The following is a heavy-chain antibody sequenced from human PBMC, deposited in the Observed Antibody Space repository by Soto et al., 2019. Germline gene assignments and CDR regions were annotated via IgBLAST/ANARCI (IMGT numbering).Heavy chain of an antibody. V-gene: IGHV3-23*01. CDR3: AKDPMYYDILTGYRRYFQH. D-gene: IGHD3-9*01. Sequence: GGSLRLSCAASGFTFSSYAMSWVRQAPGKGLEWVSAISGSGGSTYYADSVKGRFTISRDNSKNTLYLQMNSLRAEDTAVYYCAKDPMYYDILTGYRRYFQHWGQGTLVTVSS. CDR2: ISGSGGST. J-gene: IGHJ1*01. CDR1: GFTFSSYA.